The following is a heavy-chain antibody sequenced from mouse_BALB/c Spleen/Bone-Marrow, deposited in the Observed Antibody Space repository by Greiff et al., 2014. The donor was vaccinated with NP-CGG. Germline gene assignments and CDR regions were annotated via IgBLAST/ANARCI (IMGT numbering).Heavy chain of an antibody. CDR1: GYAFTNYL. D-gene: IGHD2-4*01. CDR3: ARAITDAMDY. CDR2: ISSGSGGT. J-gene: IGHJ4*01. Sequence: QVQLQQSGAELVRPGTSVKVSCKGSGYAFTNYLIEWVKQRPGQGLEWIGVISSGSGGTKYNEKFKGKATLTADKSSSTAYMQLSSLTSDDSAVYSCARAITDAMDYWGQGTSVTVSS. V-gene: IGHV1-54*01.